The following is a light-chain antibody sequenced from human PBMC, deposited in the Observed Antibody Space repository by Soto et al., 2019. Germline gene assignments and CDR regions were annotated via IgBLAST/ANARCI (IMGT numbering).Light chain of an antibody. CDR1: QSVSSNY. CDR2: GAS. V-gene: IGKV3-20*01. Sequence: EIVLTQSPGTLSLSPGERATLSCRASQSVSSNYLAWHQQKPGQAPRLLIYGASRRATGIPDRFSGSGSGTDFTLTITRLEPEDFPVYYCQQYGSSPFTFGPGTKVDIK. CDR3: QQYGSSPFT. J-gene: IGKJ3*01.